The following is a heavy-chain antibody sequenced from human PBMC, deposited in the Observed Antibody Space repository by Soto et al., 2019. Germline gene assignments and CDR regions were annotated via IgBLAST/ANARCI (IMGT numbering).Heavy chain of an antibody. CDR3: AGDYAVLPGYYGMDV. Sequence: HPGGSLRLSCAASGFTFSTYGMHWVRQAPGKGLEWVAIVSYDGSRKHYVDSVKGRFAISRDNAKNSLYLQMNSLRAEDTAVCYCAGDYAVLPGYYGMDVWGQGTTVTVSS. CDR1: GFTFSTYG. D-gene: IGHD2-2*01. CDR2: VSYDGSRK. J-gene: IGHJ6*02. V-gene: IGHV3-30*03.